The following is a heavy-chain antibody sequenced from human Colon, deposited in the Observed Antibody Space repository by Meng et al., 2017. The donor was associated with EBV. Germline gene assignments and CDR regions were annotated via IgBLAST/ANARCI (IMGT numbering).Heavy chain of an antibody. CDR3: ARGWSRDGYNTPDY. CDR2: INAGNGKT. Sequence: QVQLVQPGAEVKKPXXPXNXXCKASGYTFTAYAMHWVRQAPGQGLEWMGWINAGNGKTKYSQNFQGRVTIATDTSATTVYMDLSSLRSEDTALYYCARGWSRDGYNTPDYWGQGTLVTVSS. D-gene: IGHD5-24*01. CDR1: GYTFTAYA. J-gene: IGHJ4*02. V-gene: IGHV1-3*01.